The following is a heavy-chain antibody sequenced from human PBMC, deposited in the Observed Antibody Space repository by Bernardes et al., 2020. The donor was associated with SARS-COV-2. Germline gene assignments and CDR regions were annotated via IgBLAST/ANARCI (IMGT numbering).Heavy chain of an antibody. CDR3: ATERQSLTIFGVGHDAFDF. CDR2: ISWDGSTT. Sequence: SLRLSCAASGFTFEDYTMHWVRQVPGKGLEWVSLISWDGSTTNCADSVKGRFFISRDSSRNTLHLQMNSLRKEDTALYYCATERQSLTIFGVGHDAFDFWGQGTMVTVSS. D-gene: IGHD3-3*01. J-gene: IGHJ3*01. CDR1: GFTFEDYT. V-gene: IGHV3-43*01.